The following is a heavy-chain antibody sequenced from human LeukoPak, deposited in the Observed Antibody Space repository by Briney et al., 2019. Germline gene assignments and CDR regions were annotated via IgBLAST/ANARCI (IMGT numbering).Heavy chain of an antibody. Sequence: GASVKVSCKASGYTFTGYYMHWVRQAPGQGLEWMGWINPNSGGTNYAQKFQGRVTMTRDTSISTAYMELSGLRSDDTAVYYCARGRGIRGYYFDYWGQGTLVTVSS. V-gene: IGHV1-2*02. CDR3: ARGRGIRGYYFDY. D-gene: IGHD1-26*01. J-gene: IGHJ4*02. CDR1: GYTFTGYY. CDR2: INPNSGGT.